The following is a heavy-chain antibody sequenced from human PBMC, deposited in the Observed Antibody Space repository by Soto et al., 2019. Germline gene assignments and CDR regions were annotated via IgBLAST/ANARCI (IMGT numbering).Heavy chain of an antibody. CDR2: INAANGNT. D-gene: IGHD6-19*01. V-gene: IGHV1-3*01. CDR3: ARDNFPGIAVAGVFWYPNHGMDV. J-gene: IGHJ6*02. CDR1: GYTFTKYA. Sequence: ASVKVSCKASGYTFTKYAIHRVRQAPGQSLEWMGWINAANGNTKFSQKFQGRATITRDTSATTVYMELSTLRSEDTAVYYCARDNFPGIAVAGVFWYPNHGMDVWGQGTTVTVSS.